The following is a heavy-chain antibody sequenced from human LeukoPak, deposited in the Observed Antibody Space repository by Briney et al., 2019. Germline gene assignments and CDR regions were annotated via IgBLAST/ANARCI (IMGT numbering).Heavy chain of an antibody. CDR3: AKGFDYAVWYYFDY. CDR1: GFTFSSYA. V-gene: IGHV3-23*01. D-gene: IGHD4-17*01. J-gene: IGHJ4*02. Sequence: GGSLTLSCAASGFTFSSYAMSWVRQAPGKGLEWVSAISGSGGSTYYADSVKGRFTISIDNSKNTLYLQMNNQRAEDPAVYYCAKGFDYAVWYYFDYWGQGTLVTVSS. CDR2: ISGSGGST.